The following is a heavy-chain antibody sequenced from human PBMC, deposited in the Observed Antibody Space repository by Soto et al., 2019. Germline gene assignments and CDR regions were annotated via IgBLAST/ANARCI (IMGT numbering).Heavy chain of an antibody. CDR2: IHYSGST. V-gene: IGHV4-30-4*08. J-gene: IGHJ4*02. Sequence: SETLSLTCTVSGDSISSGGYYWSWIRQHPGKGLEWIGYIHYSGSTYYNPSLKSRVTISVDTSKNQFSLKLSSVTAADTAVYYCARGYCISTSCCYFDYWGQGTLVTVSS. CDR3: ARGYCISTSCCYFDY. CDR1: GDSISSGGYY. D-gene: IGHD2-2*01.